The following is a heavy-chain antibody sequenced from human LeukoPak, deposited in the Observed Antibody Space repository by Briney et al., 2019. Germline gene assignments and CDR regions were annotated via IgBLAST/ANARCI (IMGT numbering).Heavy chain of an antibody. J-gene: IGHJ4*02. CDR1: GFIFSNYA. V-gene: IGHV3-23*01. CDR2: ISDTSSTT. D-gene: IGHD2-15*01. Sequence: PGGSLRLSCAASGFIFSNYAMSWVRQAPGKGLEWVSAISDTSSTTYYTDSVKGRFTISRDNSKNTLYLQMNSLRVEDTAVYYCAKAVGCNGGTCFLVGGDYWGQGTLVTVSS. CDR3: AKAVGCNGGTCFLVGGDY.